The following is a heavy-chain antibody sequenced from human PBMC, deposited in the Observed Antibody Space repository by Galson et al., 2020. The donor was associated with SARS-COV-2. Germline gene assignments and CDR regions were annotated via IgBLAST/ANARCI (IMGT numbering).Heavy chain of an antibody. CDR1: GFTVSSNY. Sequence: QAGGSLRLSCAASGFTVSSNYMSWVHQAPGKGLEWVSVIYSGGSTYYADSVKGRFTISRDNSKNTLYLQMNSLRAEDTAVYYCARDLQVRGGMDVWGQGTTVTVSS. J-gene: IGHJ6*02. CDR3: ARDLQVRGGMDV. D-gene: IGHD3-10*01. CDR2: IYSGGST. V-gene: IGHV3-53*01.